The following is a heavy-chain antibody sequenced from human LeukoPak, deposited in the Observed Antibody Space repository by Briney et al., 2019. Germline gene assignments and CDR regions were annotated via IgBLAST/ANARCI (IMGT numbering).Heavy chain of an antibody. D-gene: IGHD3-10*01. V-gene: IGHV3-23*01. CDR2: ISGTGGSA. J-gene: IGHJ4*02. CDR3: AKVHLRGVTDY. CDR1: GFSFSTHG. Sequence: GGSLRLSCAAFGFSFSTHGLTWVRQAPGKGLEWVSTISGTGGSAYYADSVKGRFTISRDNSKNTVSLEMSSLGLDDTAVYYCAKVHLRGVTDYWGQGTLVTVSS.